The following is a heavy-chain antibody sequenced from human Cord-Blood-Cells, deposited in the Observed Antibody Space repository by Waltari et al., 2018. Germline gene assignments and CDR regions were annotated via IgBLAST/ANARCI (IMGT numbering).Heavy chain of an antibody. J-gene: IGHJ4*02. D-gene: IGHD6-13*01. V-gene: IGHV1-3*01. CDR1: GYTFTSYA. Sequence: QVQLVQSGAEVKKPGASGKVSCKASGYTFTSYAMHWVRQAPGQRLEWMGWINAGNGNTKYSQKFQGRVTITRDTSASTAYMELSSLRSEDTAVYYCARVYASSSSWYDYWGQGTLVTVSS. CDR3: ARVYASSSSWYDY. CDR2: INAGNGNT.